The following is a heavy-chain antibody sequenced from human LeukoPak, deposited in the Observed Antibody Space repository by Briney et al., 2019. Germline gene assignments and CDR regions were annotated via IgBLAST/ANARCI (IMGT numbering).Heavy chain of an antibody. CDR3: ARRDPPDY. Sequence: SETLSLTCTVSGGSISSSSYYWGWIRQPPGKGLEWIGSIYYSGSTYYNPSLKSRVTISVDTSKNQFSLKLSSVTAADTAVYYCARRDPPDYWGQGTLVTVSS. CDR2: IYYSGST. CDR1: GGSISSSSYY. J-gene: IGHJ4*02. V-gene: IGHV4-39*07.